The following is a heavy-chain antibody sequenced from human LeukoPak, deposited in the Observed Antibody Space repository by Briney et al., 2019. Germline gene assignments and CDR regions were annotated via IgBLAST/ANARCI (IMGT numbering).Heavy chain of an antibody. CDR2: ISGSGDST. J-gene: IGHJ4*02. V-gene: IGHV3-23*01. CDR1: GFTFSSYW. Sequence: GGSLRLSCAASGFTFSSYWMHWVRQAPGKGLVWVSAISGSGDSTYYADSVKGRFTISRDNSKNTLYLQMNSLRAEDTAVYYCAKDWVHLSGEMGGWGQGTLVTVSS. D-gene: IGHD5-12*01. CDR3: AKDWVHLSGEMGG.